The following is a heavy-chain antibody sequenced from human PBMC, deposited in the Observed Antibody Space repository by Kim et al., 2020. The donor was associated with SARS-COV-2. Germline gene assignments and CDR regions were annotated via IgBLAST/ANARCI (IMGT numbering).Heavy chain of an antibody. Sequence: ASVKVSCKASGYTFTSYYMHWVRQAPGQGLEWMGIINPSGGSTSYAQKFQGRVTMTRDTSTSTVYMELSSLRSEDTAVYYCAREVGVMITFGGVMPDNWFGPWGQGTLVTVSS. CDR1: GYTFTSYY. J-gene: IGHJ5*02. CDR2: INPSGGST. CDR3: AREVGVMITFGGVMPDNWFGP. V-gene: IGHV1-46*01. D-gene: IGHD3-16*01.